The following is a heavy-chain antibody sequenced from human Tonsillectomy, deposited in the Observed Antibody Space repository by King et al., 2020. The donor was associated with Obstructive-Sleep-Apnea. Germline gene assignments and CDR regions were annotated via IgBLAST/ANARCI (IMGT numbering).Heavy chain of an antibody. D-gene: IGHD3-16*01. CDR2: IVYVGST. Sequence: QLQESGPGLLKPSETLSLTCSVSCGSISSSNYYWGWIRTPPGKGLECICRIVYVGSTFYNPSLKSRVTISVDTSKNQFSLKLTSVTAADTAVYYCARSPLMTLGGLDWGQGTLVTVSS. CDR3: ARSPLMTLGGLD. V-gene: IGHV4-39*07. J-gene: IGHJ4*02. CDR1: CGSISSSNYY.